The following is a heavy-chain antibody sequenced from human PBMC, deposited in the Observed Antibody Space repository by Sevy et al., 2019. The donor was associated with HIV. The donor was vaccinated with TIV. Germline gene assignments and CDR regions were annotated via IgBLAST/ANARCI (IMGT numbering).Heavy chain of an antibody. CDR3: ARDVEGDTSGNYGNWFDP. CDR1: GFTFSSSS. D-gene: IGHD3-22*01. V-gene: IGHV3-21*01. CDR2: ISSTSGFI. J-gene: IGHJ5*02. Sequence: GGSLRLSCAASGFTFSSSSMNWVRQAPGKGLEWVSSISSTSGFIYYADSVKGRFTISRDNAKNSLYLQLNSLRAEDTAVYYGARDVEGDTSGNYGNWFDPWGLGTLVTVSS.